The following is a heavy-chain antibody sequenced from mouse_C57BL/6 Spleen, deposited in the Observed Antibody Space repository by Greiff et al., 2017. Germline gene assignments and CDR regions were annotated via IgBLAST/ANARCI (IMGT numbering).Heavy chain of an antibody. J-gene: IGHJ2*01. CDR3: ARSRAAQALYYFDY. CDR1: GYTFTSYW. Sequence: QVQLQQPGAELVKPGASVKLSCKASGYTFTSYWMHWVKQRPGQGLEWIGMIHPNSGSTNYNEKFKSKATLTVDKSSSTAYMRLSSLTSEDSAVDYCARSRAAQALYYFDYWGQGTTLTVSS. CDR2: IHPNSGST. V-gene: IGHV1-64*01. D-gene: IGHD3-2*02.